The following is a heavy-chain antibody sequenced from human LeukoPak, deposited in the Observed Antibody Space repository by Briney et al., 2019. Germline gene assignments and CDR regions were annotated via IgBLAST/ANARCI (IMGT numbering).Heavy chain of an antibody. CDR2: IKSKTDGGTT. J-gene: IGHJ4*02. V-gene: IGHV3-15*01. Sequence: GGSLRLSCAASGFTFSNAWMSWVRQAPGKGLEWVGRIKSKTDGGTTDYAAPVKGRFTISRDDSKNTLYLQMNSLKTEDTAVYYCTTGVFFWSGYYAFDYWGQGTLVTVSS. CDR1: GFTFSNAW. CDR3: TTGVFFWSGYYAFDY. D-gene: IGHD3-3*01.